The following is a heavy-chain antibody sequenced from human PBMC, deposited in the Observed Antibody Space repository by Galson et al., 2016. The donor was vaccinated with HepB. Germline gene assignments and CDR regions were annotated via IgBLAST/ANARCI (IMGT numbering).Heavy chain of an antibody. J-gene: IGHJ3*02. Sequence: SVKVSCKASGGTFSTYPITWVRQAPGQGLEWMGGIIPIFGTTNYAQKFQGRVTITAGESTTTGYDIAYLELSSLRSEDTAVYYCARDADYGGNAAPGAFDIWGQGTMVTVSS. V-gene: IGHV1-69*13. CDR1: GGTFSTYP. CDR2: IIPIFGTT. CDR3: ARDADYGGNAAPGAFDI. D-gene: IGHD4-23*01.